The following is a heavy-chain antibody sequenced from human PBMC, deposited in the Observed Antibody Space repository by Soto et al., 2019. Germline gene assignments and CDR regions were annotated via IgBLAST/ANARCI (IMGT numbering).Heavy chain of an antibody. CDR3: ARGVAAAGTDWFDP. V-gene: IGHV1-8*01. J-gene: IGHJ5*02. Sequence: QVQLVQSGAEVKKPGASVKVSCKASGYTFTSDDINWVRQATGQGLEWMGWMNPYSGDTGYAQKVQGRVTMTRDTSISTAYMELSSLSSEATAVYYCARGVAAAGTDWFDPWGQGTLVTVSS. CDR2: MNPYSGDT. CDR1: GYTFTSDD. D-gene: IGHD6-13*01.